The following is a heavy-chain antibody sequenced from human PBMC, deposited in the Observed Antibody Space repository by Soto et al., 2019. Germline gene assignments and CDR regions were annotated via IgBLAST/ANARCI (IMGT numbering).Heavy chain of an antibody. CDR1: GGTFSSYT. CDR2: IIPILGIA. CDR3: ASIIHDYGDYVM. J-gene: IGHJ4*02. Sequence: QVQLVQSGAEVKKPGSSVKVSCKASGGTFSSYTISWVRQAPGQGLEWMGRIIPILGIANYAQKFQGRVTITADKSTSTAYMELSSLRSEDTAVYYCASIIHDYGDYVMWGQGTLVTVSS. D-gene: IGHD4-17*01. V-gene: IGHV1-69*02.